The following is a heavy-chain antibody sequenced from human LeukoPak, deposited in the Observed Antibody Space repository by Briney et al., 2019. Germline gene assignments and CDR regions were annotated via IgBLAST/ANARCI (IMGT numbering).Heavy chain of an antibody. J-gene: IGHJ6*03. CDR2: IFHSGST. CDR3: ARDWGVSARPGYMDV. V-gene: IGHV4-38-2*02. D-gene: IGHD6-6*01. CDR1: GYSLTSGYY. Sequence: SETLSLTCTVSGYSLTSGYYWGWIRQPPGKGLEWIASIFHSGSTFYNPSVKSRVTISVDTSKNQFSLTLRSVTAADTAVYYCARDWGVSARPGYMDVWGKGTTVTVSS.